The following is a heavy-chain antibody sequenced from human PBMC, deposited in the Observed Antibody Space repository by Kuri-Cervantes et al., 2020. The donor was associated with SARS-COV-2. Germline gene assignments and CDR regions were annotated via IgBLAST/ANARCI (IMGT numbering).Heavy chain of an antibody. CDR2: ISYDGSSK. V-gene: IGHV3-30*03. CDR1: GFPFSNFG. D-gene: IGHD4-17*01. CDR3: ARDAVYGDYDTTHFDY. J-gene: IGHJ4*02. Sequence: GESLKISCAASGFPFSNFGMHWVRQAPGKGLEWVAIISYDGSSKYYADSVKGRFTISRDNSKNTLYLQMNSLRAEDTAVYYCARDAVYGDYDTTHFDYWGQGTLVTVSS.